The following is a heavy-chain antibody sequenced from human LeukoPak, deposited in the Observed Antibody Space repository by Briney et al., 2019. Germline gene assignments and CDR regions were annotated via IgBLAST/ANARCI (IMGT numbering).Heavy chain of an antibody. CDR1: GGSISSGGYS. Sequence: SETLSLTCAVSGGSISSGGYSWSWIRQPPGKGLEWIGYIYHSGSTYYNPSLKSRATISVDRSKNQFSLKLSSVTAADTAVYYCAREAPDGIDPWGQGTLVTVSS. J-gene: IGHJ5*02. CDR3: AREAPDGIDP. V-gene: IGHV4-30-2*01. D-gene: IGHD5-24*01. CDR2: IYHSGST.